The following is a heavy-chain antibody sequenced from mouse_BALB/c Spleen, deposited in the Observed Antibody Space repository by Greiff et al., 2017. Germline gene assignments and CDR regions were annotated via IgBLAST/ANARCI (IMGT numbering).Heavy chain of an antibody. V-gene: IGHV1-5*01. CDR2: IYPGNSDT. J-gene: IGHJ2*01. CDR3: TRRDGNYYFDY. CDR1: GYTFTSYW. Sequence: VQLQQSGTVLARPGASVKMSCKASGYTFTSYWMHWVKQRPGQGLEWIGAIYPGNSDTSYNQKFKGKAKLTAVTSTSTAYMELSSLTNEDSAVYYCTRRDGNYYFDYWGQGTTLTVSS. D-gene: IGHD2-1*01.